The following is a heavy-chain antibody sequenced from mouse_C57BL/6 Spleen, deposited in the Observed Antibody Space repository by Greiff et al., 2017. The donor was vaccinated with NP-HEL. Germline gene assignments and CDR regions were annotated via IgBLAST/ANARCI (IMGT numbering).Heavy chain of an antibody. D-gene: IGHD1-1*01. V-gene: IGHV1-52*01. CDR2: IDPSDSET. J-gene: IGHJ2*01. Sequence: VQLQQPGAELVRPGSSVKLSCKASGYTFTSYWMHWVKQRPIQGLEWIGNIDPSDSETHYNQKFKDKATLTVDKSSSTAYMQLSSLTSVDSAVYYCARGEYGSSYDYFDYWGQGTTLTVSS. CDR3: ARGEYGSSYDYFDY. CDR1: GYTFTSYW.